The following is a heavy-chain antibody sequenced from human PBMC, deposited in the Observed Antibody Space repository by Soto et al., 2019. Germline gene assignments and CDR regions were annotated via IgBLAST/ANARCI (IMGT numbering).Heavy chain of an antibody. CDR1: GFSFVNYA. J-gene: IGHJ4*02. D-gene: IGHD6-19*01. Sequence: GGSLRLSCAASGFSFVNYAMNWVRQAPGKGLEWVSGLSGSGTSTYYADSVKGRFTISRDNSRDTLFLQMNSLTADDTAVYYCAKATTNGGWFNPFDSCGQGALVTVPS. CDR2: LSGSGTST. V-gene: IGHV3-23*01. CDR3: AKATTNGGWFNPFDS.